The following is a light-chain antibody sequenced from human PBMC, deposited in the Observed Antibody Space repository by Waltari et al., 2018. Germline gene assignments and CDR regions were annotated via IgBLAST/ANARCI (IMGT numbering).Light chain of an antibody. V-gene: IGLV1-44*01. CDR2: TNN. CDR1: NSHIGSNS. CDR3: AAWDDSLNGWV. Sequence: QSVLTQPPSASVTPGQRVTISCSGRNSHIGSNSVNWYQQPPGTAPNLLIYTNNQRPSGVPDRFSGSKSGTSATLAIGGLRSADEADYYCAAWDDSLNGWVFGGGTKLTVL. J-gene: IGLJ3*02.